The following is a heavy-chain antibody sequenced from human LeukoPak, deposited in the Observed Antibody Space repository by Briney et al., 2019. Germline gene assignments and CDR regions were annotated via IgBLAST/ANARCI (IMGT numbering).Heavy chain of an antibody. CDR3: ARTPNYYDSRPPFYFDY. J-gene: IGHJ4*02. CDR2: IYYSGNT. D-gene: IGHD3-22*01. V-gene: IGHV4-39*07. CDR1: GVSISSSNSY. Sequence: SETLSLTCTVSGVSISSSNSYWGWIRQPPGKGLEWIGSIYYSGNTYYNPSLKSRVTISVDTSKNQFSLKLSSVTAADTAVYYCARTPNYYDSRPPFYFDYWGQGTLVTVSS.